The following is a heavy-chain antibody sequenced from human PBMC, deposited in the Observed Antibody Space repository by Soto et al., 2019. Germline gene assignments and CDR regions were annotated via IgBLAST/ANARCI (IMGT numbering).Heavy chain of an antibody. CDR2: IGGVGGDT. J-gene: IGHJ5*02. V-gene: IGHV3-23*01. D-gene: IGHD1-26*01. Sequence: DVQLLESGGGLVQPGGSLRLYCAASGFIFGDYAMSWVRQAPGKGLEWVSSIGGVGGDTYYEASVKGRFTISRDNSKNTLYLQMNSLRAEDTAVYYCARDAVPYNGKWDWFDPWGQGTLVTVSS. CDR1: GFIFGDYA. CDR3: ARDAVPYNGKWDWFDP.